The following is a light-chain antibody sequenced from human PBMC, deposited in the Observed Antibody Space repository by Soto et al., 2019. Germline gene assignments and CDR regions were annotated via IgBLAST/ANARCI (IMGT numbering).Light chain of an antibody. CDR2: EDT. Sequence: SYELTQPPSVSVAPGQTARIPCGGNNIGSDSVHWYQQKPGQAPVLVVYEDTFRPSGIPDRISGSNSGTSASLAISGLQSEDEADYYCAAWDDSLNGGVFGGGTKLTVL. V-gene: IGLV3-21*02. J-gene: IGLJ3*02. CDR3: AAWDDSLNGGV. CDR1: NIGSDS.